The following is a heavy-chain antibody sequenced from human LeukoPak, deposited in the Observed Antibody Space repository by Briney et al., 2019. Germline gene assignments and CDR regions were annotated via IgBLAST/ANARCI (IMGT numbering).Heavy chain of an antibody. Sequence: PSETLSLTCTVSGGSISPYYWSWIRQPPGKGLEWLGYIYYSGNTDCNPSLKSRVAISVDTSKNQFSLKLSSVTAADTAVYYCARSTGSTMFIDYWGQGTLVTVSS. J-gene: IGHJ4*02. V-gene: IGHV4-59*01. CDR2: IYYSGNT. D-gene: IGHD3-10*02. CDR3: ARSTGSTMFIDY. CDR1: GGSISPYY.